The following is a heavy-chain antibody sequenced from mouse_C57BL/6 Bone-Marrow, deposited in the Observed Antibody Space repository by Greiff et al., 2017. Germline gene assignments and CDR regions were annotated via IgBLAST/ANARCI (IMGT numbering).Heavy chain of an antibody. V-gene: IGHV1-63*01. CDR3: AREGYYGSRLFAD. CDR2: IYPGGGYT. J-gene: IGHJ3*01. D-gene: IGHD1-1*01. CDR1: GYTFTNYC. Sequence: QVQLQQSDAELVRPGTSVKMSCKASGYTFTNYCIGWAKQRPGHGLEWIGDIYPGGGYTNYNEKFKGKATLTADKSSSTAYMQFSSLTSEDSAIYYCAREGYYGSRLFADWGQGTMVTVAA.